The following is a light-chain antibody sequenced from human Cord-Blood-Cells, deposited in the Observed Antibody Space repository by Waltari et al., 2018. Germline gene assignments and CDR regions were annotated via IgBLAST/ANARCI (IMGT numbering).Light chain of an antibody. CDR1: SSDVGSYNL. Sequence: QSALTQPASVSRSPRQSITISRTGTSSDVGSYNLVSWYQQHPGKAPKLMIYEVSKRPSGVSNRFSGSKSGNTASLTSSGLQAEDEADYYCCSYAGSSTFVVFGGGTKLTVL. CDR3: CSYAGSSTFVV. J-gene: IGLJ2*01. V-gene: IGLV2-23*02. CDR2: EVS.